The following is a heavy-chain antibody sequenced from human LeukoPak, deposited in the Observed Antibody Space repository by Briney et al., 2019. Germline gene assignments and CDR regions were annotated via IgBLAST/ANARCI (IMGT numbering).Heavy chain of an antibody. Sequence: GGSLRLSCAASGFTFSSHGMNWVRQAPGKGLEWVSGISPSGDITYYADSVKGRFTISRGNSKNTLYLQMNSLRAEDTAVYYCAKSGGRYYYLDYWGQGTLATVSS. CDR3: AKSGGRYYYLDY. D-gene: IGHD3-22*01. CDR1: GFTFSSHG. CDR2: ISPSGDIT. J-gene: IGHJ4*02. V-gene: IGHV3-23*01.